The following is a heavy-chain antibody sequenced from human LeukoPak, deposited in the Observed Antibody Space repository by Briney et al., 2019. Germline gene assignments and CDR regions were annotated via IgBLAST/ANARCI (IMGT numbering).Heavy chain of an antibody. Sequence: GGSLRLSCAASGFNFRSSWMYWVRQVPGKGLVWVARMNSDGSDTAHADPVKGRFTISRDNAKNTLYLQMNSLRVEDTAVYFCVMYTWDNVPDIWGQGTMVTVSS. D-gene: IGHD1/OR15-1a*01. CDR1: GFNFRSSW. CDR3: VMYTWDNVPDI. V-gene: IGHV3-74*01. CDR2: MNSDGSDT. J-gene: IGHJ3*02.